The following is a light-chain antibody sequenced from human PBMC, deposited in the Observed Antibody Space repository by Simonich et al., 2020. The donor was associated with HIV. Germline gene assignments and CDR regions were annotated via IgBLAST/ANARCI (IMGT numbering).Light chain of an antibody. V-gene: IGLV1-44*01. CDR3: STWDYSLSAVV. J-gene: IGLJ2*01. Sequence: QSALTQEASFSVTVVQTVTLSCTGNSYNVGSYAVGWYQQISHGAPKTVMFGNSLPSGVPDRFSGSKSGTTASLTISGLQPEDEADYYCSTWDYSLSAVVFGGGTKLTVL. CDR2: GNS. CDR1: SYNVGSYA.